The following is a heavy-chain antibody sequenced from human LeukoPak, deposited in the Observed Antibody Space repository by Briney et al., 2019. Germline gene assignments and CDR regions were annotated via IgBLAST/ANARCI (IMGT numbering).Heavy chain of an antibody. CDR2: IIPIFGTA. J-gene: IGHJ4*02. CDR3: AADCGGNWIYFDY. V-gene: IGHV1-69*05. CDR1: GGTFSSYA. D-gene: IGHD2-21*02. Sequence: GASVKVSCKASGGTFSSYAISWVRQAPGQGLEWMGRIIPIFGTANYAQKFQGRVTITTDESTSTAYMELSSLRSEDTAVYYCAADCGGNWIYFDYWGQGTLVTVSS.